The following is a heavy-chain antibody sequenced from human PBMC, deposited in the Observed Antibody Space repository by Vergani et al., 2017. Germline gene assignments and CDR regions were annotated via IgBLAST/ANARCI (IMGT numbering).Heavy chain of an antibody. CDR1: GFTFNQYG. J-gene: IGHJ5*02. CDR2: TWYDGNNK. CDR3: ARDLRLLYNRFDP. D-gene: IGHD1-14*01. V-gene: IGHV3-33*01. Sequence: QVQLVESGGGVVQPGRSLRLSCAASGFTFNQYGMHWVRQAPGKGLEWVAVTWYDGNNKQYADSVKGRFTISRDNSKGTMYLQMNSLSDEDTGVYYCARDLRLLYNRFDPWGQGTLVTVSS.